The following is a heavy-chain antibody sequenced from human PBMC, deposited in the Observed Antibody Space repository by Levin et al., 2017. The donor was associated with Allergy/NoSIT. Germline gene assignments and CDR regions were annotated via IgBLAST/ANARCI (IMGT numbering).Heavy chain of an antibody. J-gene: IGHJ5*02. CDR3: ARIKYRDFDSFGFDT. CDR2: INDDGAT. Sequence: GSLRLSCAVYGGSLSDFYWSWIRQPPGKGLEWIGEINDDGATNYSPSLKSRVTISLGASTNQFSLKLSSVTAADTGIYFCARIKYRDFDSFGFDTWGQGTPVTVSS. D-gene: IGHD5-12*01. V-gene: IGHV4-34*01. CDR1: GGSLSDFY.